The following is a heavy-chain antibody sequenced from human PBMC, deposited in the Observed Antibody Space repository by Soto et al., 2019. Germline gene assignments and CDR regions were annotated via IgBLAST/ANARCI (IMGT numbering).Heavy chain of an antibody. J-gene: IGHJ6*02. D-gene: IGHD2-15*01. Sequence: QVQLVQSGAEVKKPGASVKVSCKASGYTFTVYNMHWVRQAPGQGPEWMGTINPSADSTSYAQKFQGRSAMTRDTSTSTRDMELSSLSAEDSAVYYCAIAIHSRMDVWGQGTTVTVSS. CDR1: GYTFTVYN. CDR2: INPSADST. V-gene: IGHV1-46*01. CDR3: AIAIHSRMDV.